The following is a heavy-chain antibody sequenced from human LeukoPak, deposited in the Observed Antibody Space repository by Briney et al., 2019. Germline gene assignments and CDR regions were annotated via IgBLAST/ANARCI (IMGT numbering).Heavy chain of an antibody. J-gene: IGHJ5*02. CDR2: ISSGGGTT. V-gene: IGHV3-23*01. CDR3: AKEAGVVVPAASWFDP. D-gene: IGHD2-2*01. Sequence: GGSLRLSCAASGFTFSSYAMSWVRQAPGKGLEWVSGISSGGGTTYYADSVKGRFTISRDNSKNTLYLQMNSLRAEDTAVYYCAKEAGVVVPAASWFDPWGQGTLVTVSS. CDR1: GFTFSSYA.